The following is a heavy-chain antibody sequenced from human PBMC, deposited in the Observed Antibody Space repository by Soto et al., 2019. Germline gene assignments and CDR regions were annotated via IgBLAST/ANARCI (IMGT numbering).Heavy chain of an antibody. J-gene: IGHJ3*02. CDR1: GFNFPTFW. D-gene: IGHD3-16*01. CDR2: IYPDDSDT. CDR3: ARHIILPGGVPAFEI. V-gene: IGHV5-51*01. Sequence: PGESLKISCKHSGFNFPTFWIAWVRQMPGKGLEWMGTIYPDDSDTRYSPSFQGQVTISADKSIQTAYLQWGSLKASDSALYYCARHIILPGGVPAFEICDQGTIVTVSS.